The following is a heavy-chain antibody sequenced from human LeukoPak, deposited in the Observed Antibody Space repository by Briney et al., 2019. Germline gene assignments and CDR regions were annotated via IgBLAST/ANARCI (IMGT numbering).Heavy chain of an antibody. CDR2: ISGSGGST. D-gene: IGHD2-15*01. J-gene: IGHJ4*02. CDR1: GFTFSSYA. Sequence: AGGSLRLSCAASGFTFSSYAMSWVRQVPGKGLEWVSAISGSGGSTYYAGSVKGRFTISRVNSKNTLYLQMNSLRAEDSAVYYCAKTQSRVAASSFFDYWGQGTLVTVSS. CDR3: AKTQSRVAASSFFDY. V-gene: IGHV3-23*01.